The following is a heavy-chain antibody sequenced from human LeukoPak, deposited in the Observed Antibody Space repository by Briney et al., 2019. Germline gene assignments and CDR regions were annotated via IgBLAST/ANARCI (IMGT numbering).Heavy chain of an antibody. CDR3: AKRGYYYDSSGYYSRTYFDY. CDR1: GFTFSNYG. D-gene: IGHD3-22*01. CDR2: IWYDGSNK. J-gene: IGHJ4*02. Sequence: PGGSLRLSCAASGFTFSNYGMHWVRQAPGKGLEWVAVIWYDGSNKYYADSVKGRFTISRDNSKNTLYLQMNSLRAEDTAVYYCAKRGYYYDSSGYYSRTYFDYWGQGTLVIVSS. V-gene: IGHV3-30*02.